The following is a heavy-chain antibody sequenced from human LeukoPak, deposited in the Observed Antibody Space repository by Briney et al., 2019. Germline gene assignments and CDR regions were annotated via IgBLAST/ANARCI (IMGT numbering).Heavy chain of an antibody. V-gene: IGHV1-2*02. CDR2: INPHSGGK. CDR1: GYTLTGYY. D-gene: IGHD3-10*01. CDR3: ARERARYGSGSYYSY. Sequence: GASVKVSCKASGYTLTGYYLQWVRQAPGHGLEWMGWINPHSGGKKYAQTFPGRVTVTRGTSISTAYMELSRLRSDDTAVYYCARERARYGSGSYYSYWGQGTLVTVSS. J-gene: IGHJ4*02.